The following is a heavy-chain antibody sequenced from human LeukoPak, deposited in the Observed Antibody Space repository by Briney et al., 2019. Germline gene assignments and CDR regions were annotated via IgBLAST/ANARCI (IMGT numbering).Heavy chain of an antibody. Sequence: PGGSLRLSCAASGFTFSSYSMNWVRQAPGKGLEWVSSISSSSSYIYYADSVKGRFTISRDNAKNSLYLQMNSLRAEDTAVYYCAKARSGYSYGPYYVWGQGTLVTVSS. D-gene: IGHD5-18*01. CDR2: ISSSSSYI. CDR1: GFTFSSYS. CDR3: AKARSGYSYGPYYV. V-gene: IGHV3-21*01. J-gene: IGHJ4*02.